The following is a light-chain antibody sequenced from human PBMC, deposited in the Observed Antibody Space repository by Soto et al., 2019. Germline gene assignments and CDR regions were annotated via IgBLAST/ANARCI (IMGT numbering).Light chain of an antibody. Sequence: ETVLTQSPATLSLSPGETATLSCRASQSVDIYLAWYQQKPGQPPRVLIYDASNKATGIPARFSGSGSGTDFTLTISSLEPEDFAVYYCQQRRNWPPLTFGGGNKVEIK. J-gene: IGKJ4*02. V-gene: IGKV3-11*01. CDR1: QSVDIY. CDR3: QQRRNWPPLT. CDR2: DAS.